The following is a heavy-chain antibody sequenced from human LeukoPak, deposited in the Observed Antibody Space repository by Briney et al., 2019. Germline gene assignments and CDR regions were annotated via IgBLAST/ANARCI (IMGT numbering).Heavy chain of an antibody. CDR1: GFTFSSYG. D-gene: IGHD3-22*01. J-gene: IGHJ4*02. CDR3: AKDYCYDSSGLAFDY. V-gene: IGHV3-30*18. CDR2: ISYDGSNK. Sequence: GRSLRLSCAASGFTFSSYGMHWVRQAPGKGLEWVAVISYDGSNKYYADSVKGRFTISRDNSKNTLYLQMNSLRAEDTAVYYCAKDYCYDSSGLAFDYWGQGTLVTVSS.